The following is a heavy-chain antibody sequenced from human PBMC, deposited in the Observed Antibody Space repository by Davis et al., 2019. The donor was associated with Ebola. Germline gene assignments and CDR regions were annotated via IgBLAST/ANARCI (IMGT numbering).Heavy chain of an antibody. J-gene: IGHJ5*02. D-gene: IGHD2-15*01. V-gene: IGHV3-21*01. CDR2: ISSDSDYI. Sequence: GGSLRLSCAASGFTFSTYSMSWVRQAPGKGLEWVSSISSDSDYIYYADSAKGRFTISRDNAKNSLYLQMNSLRAEDTAVYYCARGLAEDIVVVVAATLSWFDPWGQGTLVTVSS. CDR1: GFTFSTYS. CDR3: ARGLAEDIVVVVAATLSWFDP.